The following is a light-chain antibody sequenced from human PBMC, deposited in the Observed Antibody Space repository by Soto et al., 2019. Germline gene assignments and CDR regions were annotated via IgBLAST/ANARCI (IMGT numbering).Light chain of an antibody. J-gene: IGLJ3*02. CDR2: ANN. CDR3: LSYDNSLSGSWV. CDR1: SSNLGAGYD. V-gene: IGLV1-40*01. Sequence: QSVLTQPPSVSGAPGQGVTISCTGSSSNLGAGYDVHWYQQLPGAAPKLLIYANNKRPSGVLDRFSGSKSGTSASLAITGLQAEDEADYYCLSYDNSLSGSWVFGGGTKVTVL.